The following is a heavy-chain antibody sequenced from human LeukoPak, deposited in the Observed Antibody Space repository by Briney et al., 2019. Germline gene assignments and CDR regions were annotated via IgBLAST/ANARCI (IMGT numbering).Heavy chain of an antibody. CDR3: ARDLGRFLEWLSDVDY. D-gene: IGHD3-3*01. J-gene: IGHJ4*02. CDR2: ISSSSSTI. V-gene: IGHV3-48*01. CDR1: GSTFSSYS. Sequence: GGSLRLSXAASGSTFSSYSMNWVRQAPGKGLEWVSYISSSSSTIYYADSVKGRFTISRDNAKNSLYLQMNSLRAEDTAVYYCARDLGRFLEWLSDVDYWGQGTLVTVSS.